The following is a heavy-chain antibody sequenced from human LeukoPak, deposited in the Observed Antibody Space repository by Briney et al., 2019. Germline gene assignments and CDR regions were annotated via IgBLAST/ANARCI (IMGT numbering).Heavy chain of an antibody. J-gene: IGHJ4*02. CDR2: ISYDGSNK. V-gene: IGHV3-30-3*01. CDR1: GFTFSSYA. D-gene: IGHD3-10*01. Sequence: GGSLRLSCAASGFTFSSYAMHWVRQAPGKGLEWVAVISYDGSNKYYADPVKGRFTISRDNSKNTLYLQMNSLRAEDTAVYYCARDAAMVRGVIGGNFDYWGQGTLVTVSS. CDR3: ARDAAMVRGVIGGNFDY.